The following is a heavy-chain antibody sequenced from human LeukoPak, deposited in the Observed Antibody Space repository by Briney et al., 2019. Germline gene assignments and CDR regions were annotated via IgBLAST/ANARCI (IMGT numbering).Heavy chain of an antibody. CDR1: GYSISSGYY. CDR2: ICHSGST. CDR3: ARRVAYSSSWYRYFDY. V-gene: IGHV4-38-2*01. Sequence: PSETLSLTCAVSGYSISSGYYWGWIRQPPGKGLEWIGSICHSGSTYYNPSLKSRVTISVDTSKNQFSLKLSSVTAADTAVYYCARRVAYSSSWYRYFDYWGQGTLVTVSS. D-gene: IGHD6-13*01. J-gene: IGHJ4*02.